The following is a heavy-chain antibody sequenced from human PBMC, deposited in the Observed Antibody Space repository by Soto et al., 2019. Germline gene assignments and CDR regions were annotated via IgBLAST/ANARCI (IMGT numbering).Heavy chain of an antibody. V-gene: IGHV3-11*01. J-gene: IGHJ5*02. CDR2: ISSSGSTI. CDR3: ARDVVVVVPAARFDP. Sequence: GGSLRLSCAASGFTFSDYYMSWIRQAPGKGLEWVSYISSSGSTIYYADSVKGRFTISRDNAKNSLYLQMNSLRAEDTAVYYCARDVVVVVPAARFDPWGQGTLVTVSS. D-gene: IGHD2-2*01. CDR1: GFTFSDYY.